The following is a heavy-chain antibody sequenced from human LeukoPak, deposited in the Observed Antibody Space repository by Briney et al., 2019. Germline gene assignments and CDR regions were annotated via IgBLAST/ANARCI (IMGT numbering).Heavy chain of an antibody. J-gene: IGHJ6*03. CDR1: GFTFSSYA. CDR3: AARYCSSTSCYTPHYYYMDV. V-gene: IGHV3-30-3*01. Sequence: PGGSLRLSCAASGFTFSSYAMHWVRQAPGKGLEWVAVISYDGSNKYYADSVKGRFTISRDNSKNTLYLQMNSLRAEDTAVYYCAARYCSSTSCYTPHYYYMDVWGKGTTVTVSS. CDR2: ISYDGSNK. D-gene: IGHD2-2*02.